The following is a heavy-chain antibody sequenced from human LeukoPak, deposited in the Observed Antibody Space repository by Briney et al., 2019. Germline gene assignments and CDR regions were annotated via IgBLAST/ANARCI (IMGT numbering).Heavy chain of an antibody. J-gene: IGHJ3*02. CDR2: ISWNSGSI. V-gene: IGHV3-9*01. CDR3: AKDKAGYYDSSGSADI. CDR1: GFTFDDYA. D-gene: IGHD3-22*01. Sequence: PGGSLRLSCAASGFTFDDYAMHWVRQAPGKGLEWVSGISWNSGSIGYADSVKGRFTISRDNAKNSLYLQVNSLRAEDTALYYCAKDKAGYYDSSGSADIWGQGTMVTVSS.